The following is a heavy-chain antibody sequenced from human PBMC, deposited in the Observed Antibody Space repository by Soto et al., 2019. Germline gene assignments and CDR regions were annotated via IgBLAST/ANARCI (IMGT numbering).Heavy chain of an antibody. V-gene: IGHV4-39*07. Sequence: PSETLSLTCTVSGGSISSSSYYWGWIRQPPGKGLEWIGYIYHSGSTSYNPSLKSRVTISVDRSKNQFSLKLSSVTAADTAVYYCARVPGPWGQGTLVTVSS. J-gene: IGHJ5*02. CDR1: GGSISSSSYY. D-gene: IGHD3-10*01. CDR3: ARVPGP. CDR2: IYHSGST.